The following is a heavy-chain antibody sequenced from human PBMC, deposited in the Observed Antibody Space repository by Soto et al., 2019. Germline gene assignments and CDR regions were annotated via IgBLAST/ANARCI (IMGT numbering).Heavy chain of an antibody. V-gene: IGHV2-5*01. CDR2: IYWNDEA. CDR3: AHRIAAPGRTLDY. J-gene: IGHJ4*02. D-gene: IGHD6-13*01. Sequence: QITLKESGPTLVRPTQTLTLTCTVSGFSLSTDAVGVAWIRQPPGKALEWLALIYWNDEARYKSSLNNRPTITKDTSKSQVVLTMTDMAPLDTATYFCAHRIAAPGRTLDYWGQGILVTVSS. CDR1: GFSLSTDAVG.